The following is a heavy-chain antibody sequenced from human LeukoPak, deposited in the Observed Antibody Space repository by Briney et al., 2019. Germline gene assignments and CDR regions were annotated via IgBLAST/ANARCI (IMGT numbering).Heavy chain of an antibody. CDR3: ATSFRAVNWFDP. Sequence: GASVKVSCKASGYTFPRYYMIWVRQAPGQGLEWMGIINPSGGSTNYAQKFQGRVTMTRDTSTSTIYMEVSSLRSEDTAVYYCATSFRAVNWFDPWGQGTLDTVSS. D-gene: IGHD3-10*01. V-gene: IGHV1-46*01. CDR2: INPSGGST. CDR1: GYTFPRYY. J-gene: IGHJ5*02.